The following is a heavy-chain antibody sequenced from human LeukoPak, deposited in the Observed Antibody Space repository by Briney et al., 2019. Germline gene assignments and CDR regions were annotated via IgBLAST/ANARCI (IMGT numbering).Heavy chain of an antibody. CDR3: ARGYGSGFAY. D-gene: IGHD3-10*01. V-gene: IGHV4-34*01. CDR1: GGSFSGYY. CDR2: INHSGST. Sequence: SETLSLTCAVYGGSFSGYYWSWIRQPPGKGLEWIGEINHSGSTNYNPSLKSRVTISVDTSKNQFSLKVSSVTAADTAVYYCARGYGSGFAYWGQGTLVTVSS. J-gene: IGHJ4*02.